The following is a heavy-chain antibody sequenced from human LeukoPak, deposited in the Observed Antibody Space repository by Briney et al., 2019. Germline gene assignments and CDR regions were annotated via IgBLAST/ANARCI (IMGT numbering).Heavy chain of an antibody. CDR1: GFTVSSNY. D-gene: IGHD3-9*01. J-gene: IGHJ4*02. CDR2: IYSGGST. CDR3: ARPGYGNLLGLDY. V-gene: IGHV3-53*01. Sequence: GGSLRLSCAASGFTVSSNYMSWVRQAPGKGLEWVSVIYSGGSTYYADSVKGRFTISRDNSKNTLYLQMNSLRAEDTAVYYCARPGYGNLLGLDYWGQGTLVTVSS.